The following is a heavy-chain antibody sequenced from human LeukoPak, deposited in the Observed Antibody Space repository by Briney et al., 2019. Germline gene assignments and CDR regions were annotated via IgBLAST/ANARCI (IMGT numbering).Heavy chain of an antibody. J-gene: IGHJ4*02. D-gene: IGHD1-26*01. Sequence: PSETLSLTCAVYGGSFSGYYWSWIRQPPGKGLECIGEINHSGSTNYNPSLKSRVTISVDTSKNQFSLKLSSVTAADTAVYYCARPNYSGSYRYYFDYWGQGTLVTVSS. V-gene: IGHV4-34*01. CDR1: GGSFSGYY. CDR2: INHSGST. CDR3: ARPNYSGSYRYYFDY.